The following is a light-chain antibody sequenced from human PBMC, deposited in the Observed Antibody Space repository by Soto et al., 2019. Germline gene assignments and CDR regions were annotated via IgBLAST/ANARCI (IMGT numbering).Light chain of an antibody. V-gene: IGKV3-20*01. J-gene: IGKJ1*01. CDR3: QQYGTSLPWT. CDR2: GAS. Sequence: EIVLTQSPGTLSLSPGERATLSCRASQSVNSNYLAWYQQKPGQAPRLLIYGASSRATGIPDGFSGSGSGTDFTLTISRLEPEDFAVYYCQQYGTSLPWTFGQGTKVDIK. CDR1: QSVNSNY.